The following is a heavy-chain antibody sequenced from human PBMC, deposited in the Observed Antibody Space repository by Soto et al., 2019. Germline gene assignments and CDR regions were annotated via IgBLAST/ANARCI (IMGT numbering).Heavy chain of an antibody. CDR1: GFTFSSSA. CDR3: ERGTGYSSSSKYYFDY. CDR2: ISSNGGST. D-gene: IGHD6-13*01. J-gene: IGHJ4*02. V-gene: IGHV3-64*01. Sequence: EVQLVESGGGLVQPGGSLRLSCAASGFTFSSSAMHWVRQAPGKGLEYVSAISSNGGSTYYANSVKGRFSISRDNSKNTLYLQMGCLRPDDMAVYYCERGTGYSSSSKYYFDYWGQGTLVTVSS.